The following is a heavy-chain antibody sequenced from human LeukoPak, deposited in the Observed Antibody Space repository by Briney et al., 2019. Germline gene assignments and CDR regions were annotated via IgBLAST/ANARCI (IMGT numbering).Heavy chain of an antibody. J-gene: IGHJ4*02. V-gene: IGHV1-8*03. D-gene: IGHD6-19*01. CDR3: ARAEQWPNSFDY. CDR2: MNPNSAKT. Sequence: GASVKVSCKASGYTFTSFDIHWVRQATGQGLEWMGWMNPNSAKTGYGQKFQGRVTITMDASINTAYMELSSLRSEDTAVYYCARAEQWPNSFDYWGQGTLITVSS. CDR1: GYTFTSFD.